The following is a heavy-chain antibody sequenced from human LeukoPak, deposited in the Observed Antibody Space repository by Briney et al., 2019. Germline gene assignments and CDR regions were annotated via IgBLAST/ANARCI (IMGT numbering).Heavy chain of an antibody. D-gene: IGHD1-20*01. CDR3: ARDSPLTPIIDQDAFDI. CDR1: GYTFTSYY. CDR2: INPSGCST. J-gene: IGHJ3*02. Sequence: ASVKVSCKASGYTFTSYYMHWVRQAPGQGLEWMGIINPSGCSTSYAQKFQGRVTMTRDTSTSTVYMELSSLRSEDTAVYYCARDSPLTPIIDQDAFDIWGQGTMVTVSS. V-gene: IGHV1-46*01.